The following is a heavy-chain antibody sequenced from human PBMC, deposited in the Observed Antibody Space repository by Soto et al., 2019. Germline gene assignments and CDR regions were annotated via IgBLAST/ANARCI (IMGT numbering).Heavy chain of an antibody. CDR3: ARGTWGTFDI. CDR1: GDSVSRKSAA. J-gene: IGHJ3*02. Sequence: SQTLSLTCAISGDSVSRKSAAWNWIRQSPSIGLEWLGRTYYRSTWSTDYAISVNSRITINPDTSKNQFSLQLNSVTPEDTAVYYCARGTWGTFDIWGQGTMVTVSS. CDR2: TYYRSTWST. D-gene: IGHD3-16*01. V-gene: IGHV6-1*01.